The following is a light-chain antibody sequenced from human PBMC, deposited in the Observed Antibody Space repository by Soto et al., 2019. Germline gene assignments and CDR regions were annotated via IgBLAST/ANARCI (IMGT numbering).Light chain of an antibody. V-gene: IGKV1-8*01. Sequence: AIRMTQSTSSLSASTGDRVTITCRASQGISSYLAWYQQKPGKAPKLLIYAASTLQSGVPSRFSGSGSGTDFTLTISCLQSEDFATYYCQQYYSYPRTFAQGTKVDI. CDR3: QQYYSYPRT. CDR1: QGISSY. CDR2: AAS. J-gene: IGKJ1*01.